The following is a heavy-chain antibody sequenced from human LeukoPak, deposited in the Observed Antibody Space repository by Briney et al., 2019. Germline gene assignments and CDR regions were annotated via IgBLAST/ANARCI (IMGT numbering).Heavy chain of an antibody. V-gene: IGHV3-21*01. CDR1: GFTFSSYE. J-gene: IGHJ3*02. D-gene: IGHD6-6*01. Sequence: GGSLRLSCAASGFTFSSYEMNWVRQAPGKGLEWVSSISSSSSYIYYADSVKGRFTISRDNAKNPLYLQMNSLRAEDTAVYYCARDEYSSSRAFDIWGQGTMVTVSS. CDR2: ISSSSSYI. CDR3: ARDEYSSSRAFDI.